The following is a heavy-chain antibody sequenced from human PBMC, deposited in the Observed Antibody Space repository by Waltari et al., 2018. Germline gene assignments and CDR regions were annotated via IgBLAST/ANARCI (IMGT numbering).Heavy chain of an antibody. D-gene: IGHD6-19*01. CDR3: ARDRSVFIAVAGTRVNWFDP. V-gene: IGHV1-69*08. CDR1: GGTFSSYT. J-gene: IGHJ5*02. Sequence: QVQLVQSGAEVKKPGSSVKVSCKASGGTFSSYTISWVRQAPGQGHGWMGRIIPILGIANYAQKFQGRVTITADKSTSTAYMELSSLRSEDTAVYYCARDRSVFIAVAGTRVNWFDPWGQGTLVTVSS. CDR2: IIPILGIA.